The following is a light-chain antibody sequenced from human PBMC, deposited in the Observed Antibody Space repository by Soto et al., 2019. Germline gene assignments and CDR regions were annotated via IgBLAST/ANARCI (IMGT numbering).Light chain of an antibody. V-gene: IGKV3-20*01. CDR3: QQYNNWRWT. Sequence: EIVLTQSPGTLSLSPGERATLSCRASQSVSSSFLAWYQQKVGQAPRLLIYGAPSRATGIPDRFSGSGSGTDFTLSISRLEPEDFATYYCQQYNNWRWTFGQGTKVDIK. CDR1: QSVSSSF. CDR2: GAP. J-gene: IGKJ1*01.